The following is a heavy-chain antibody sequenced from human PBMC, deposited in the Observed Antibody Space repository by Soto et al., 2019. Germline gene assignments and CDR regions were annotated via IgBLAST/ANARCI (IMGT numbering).Heavy chain of an antibody. Sequence: MYSVCHDPRKGLEWMGWINPNSGGTNYAQKFQGWVTMTRDTSISTAYMELSRLRSDDTAVYYCAKDRNEDGFVAATGALHYWGPGTLVTVSS. V-gene: IGHV1-2*04. D-gene: IGHD6-13*01. CDR2: INPNSGGT. J-gene: IGHJ4*02. CDR3: AKDRNEDGFVAATGALHY.